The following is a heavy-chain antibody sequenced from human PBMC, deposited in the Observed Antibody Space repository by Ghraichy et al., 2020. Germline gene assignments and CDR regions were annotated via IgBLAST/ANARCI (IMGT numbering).Heavy chain of an antibody. V-gene: IGHV3-15*01. J-gene: IGHJ6*02. CDR2: VRSRKDGGTM. CDR3: ARAVRINYYYYYVMDV. D-gene: IGHD2/OR15-2a*01. CDR1: GFTFSTAW. Sequence: GGSLRLSCMASGFTFSTAWMTWVRQAPGKGLVWVGRVRSRKDGGTMDYAAPVKGRFTISRDDSKNTLYLQMNGLETEDTAVYYCARAVRINYYYYYVMDVWGQGTTVTVSS.